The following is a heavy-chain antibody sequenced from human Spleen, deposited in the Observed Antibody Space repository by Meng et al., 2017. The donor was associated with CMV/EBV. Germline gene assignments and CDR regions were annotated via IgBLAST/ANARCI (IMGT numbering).Heavy chain of an antibody. V-gene: IGHV3-20*04. CDR1: GFTFDDYA. CDR3: ARVRGYDFWSSYHY. D-gene: IGHD3-3*01. CDR2: INWNGAST. Sequence: GESLKISCAASGFTFDDYALSWVRHAPGKGLEWVAGINWNGASTGYADSVKGRFTISRDNAKNSVYLQMNGLRVEDTALYYCARVRGYDFWSSYHYWGQGTQGTVSS. J-gene: IGHJ4*02.